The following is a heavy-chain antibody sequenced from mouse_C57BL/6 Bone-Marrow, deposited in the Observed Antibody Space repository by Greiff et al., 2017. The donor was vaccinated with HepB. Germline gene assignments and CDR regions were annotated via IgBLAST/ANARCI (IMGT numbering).Heavy chain of an antibody. Sequence: EVKLVESEGGLVQPGRSMKLSCTASGFTFSDYYMAWVRQVPEKGLEWVANINYDGSSTYYLDSLKSRFIISRDNAKNILYLQMSSLKSEDTATYYCARLYYSNYVFDYWGQGTTLTVSS. V-gene: IGHV5-16*01. CDR1: GFTFSDYY. D-gene: IGHD2-5*01. CDR3: ARLYYSNYVFDY. J-gene: IGHJ2*01. CDR2: INYDGSST.